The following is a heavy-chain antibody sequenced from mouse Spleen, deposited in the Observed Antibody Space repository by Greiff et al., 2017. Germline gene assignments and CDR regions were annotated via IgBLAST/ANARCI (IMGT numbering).Heavy chain of an antibody. J-gene: IGHJ2*01. CDR1: GFTFSSYA. CDR2: ISSGGGNT. D-gene: IGHD2-1*01. V-gene: IGHV5-9*01. CDR3: ARQDGNPFDY. Sequence: EVMLVESGGGLVKLGGSLKLSCAASGFTFSSYAMSWVRQTPEKRLEWVATISSGGGNTYYPDSVKGRFTISRDNAKNTLYLQMSSLKSEDTAMYYCARQDGNPFDYWGQGTTLTVSS.